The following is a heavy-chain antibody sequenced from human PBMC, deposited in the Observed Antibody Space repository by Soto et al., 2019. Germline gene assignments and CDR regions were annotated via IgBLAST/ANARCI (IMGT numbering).Heavy chain of an antibody. CDR2: IIPIFGTA. Sequence: SVKVSCKASGGTFSSYAISWVRQAPGQGLEWMGGIIPIFGTANYAQKFQGRVTITADESTSTAYMELSSLRSEDTAVYFCAIERSPLEDFWSGSNWFDPWGQGTLVTVSS. CDR1: GGTFSSYA. CDR3: AIERSPLEDFWSGSNWFDP. V-gene: IGHV1-69*13. D-gene: IGHD3-3*01. J-gene: IGHJ5*02.